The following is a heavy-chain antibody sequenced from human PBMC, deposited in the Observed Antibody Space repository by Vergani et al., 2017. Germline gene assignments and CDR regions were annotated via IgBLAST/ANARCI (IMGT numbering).Heavy chain of an antibody. CDR2: IDEYGNRA. Sequence: EVQLVESGGGSVQSGGSLRLSCVASGFSFNTYWMHWVRQVPGKGLMWVARIDEYGNRATYGDFETGRFTISRDNAKNTVFLQMNRLKDEDTAVYYCTTAWGLYYLHGEYFQYWGRGTLVSVSS. V-gene: IGHV3-74*03. J-gene: IGHJ1*01. D-gene: IGHD3-10*01. CDR1: GFSFNTYW. CDR3: TTAWGLYYLHGEYFQY.